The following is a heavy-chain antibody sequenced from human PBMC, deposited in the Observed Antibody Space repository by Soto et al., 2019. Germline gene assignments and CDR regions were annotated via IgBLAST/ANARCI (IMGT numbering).Heavy chain of an antibody. V-gene: IGHV3-13*05. CDR2: ISAAGDP. Sequence: VQLVGAGGGLVQPGGALRLSCEASGFTFRNYDIHWVRQGTGKGLEWVSGISAAGDPDYADSVEGRFTISRENAQNSFFLQMNSLRVGDTAVYYCARTDRDFYGLDVWGQGTTVIVSS. CDR1: GFTFRNYD. J-gene: IGHJ6*02. CDR3: ARTDRDFYGLDV.